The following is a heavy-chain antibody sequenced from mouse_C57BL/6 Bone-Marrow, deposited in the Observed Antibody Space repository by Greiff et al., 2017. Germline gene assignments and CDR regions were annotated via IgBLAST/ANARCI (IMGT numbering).Heavy chain of an antibody. CDR2: INPYNGDT. J-gene: IGHJ4*01. CDR3: ARKTPHYYAMDY. Sequence: VHVKQSGPELVKPGDSVKISCKASGYSFTGYFMNWVMQSHGKSLEWIGRINPYNGDTFYNQKFKGKATLTVDKSSSTAHMELRSLTSEDSAVYYCARKTPHYYAMDYWGQGTSVTVSS. CDR1: GYSFTGYF. V-gene: IGHV1-20*01.